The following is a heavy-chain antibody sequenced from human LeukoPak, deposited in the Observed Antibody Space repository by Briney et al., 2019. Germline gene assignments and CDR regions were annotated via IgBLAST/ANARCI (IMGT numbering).Heavy chain of an antibody. J-gene: IGHJ6*03. D-gene: IGHD1-26*01. CDR3: ARLVDYYYYYMDV. Sequence: ASVKVSCKASGYTFTGYYVHWVRQAPGQGLEWMGWLNPYSGGTNYAQRFQGRVTLTRDTSISTAYMELSRLTSDDTAVYYCARLVDYYYYYMDVWGKGTTVTISS. CDR1: GYTFTGYY. V-gene: IGHV1-2*02. CDR2: LNPYSGGT.